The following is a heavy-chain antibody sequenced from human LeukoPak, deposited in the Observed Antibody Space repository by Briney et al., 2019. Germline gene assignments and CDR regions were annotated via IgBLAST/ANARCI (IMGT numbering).Heavy chain of an antibody. CDR1: GGSFSGYY. V-gene: IGHV4-34*01. Sequence: PSETLSLTCAVYGGSFSGYYWSWIRQPPGKGLEWIGEINHSGSTNYKPSLKSRVTISVDTSKKQFSLKLSSVTAADAAVYYCARGAVAVNFDYWGQGTLVTVSS. D-gene: IGHD6-19*01. CDR2: INHSGST. CDR3: ARGAVAVNFDY. J-gene: IGHJ4*02.